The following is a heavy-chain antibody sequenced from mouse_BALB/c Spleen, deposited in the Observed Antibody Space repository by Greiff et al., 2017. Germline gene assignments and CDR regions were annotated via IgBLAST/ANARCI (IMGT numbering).Heavy chain of an antibody. CDR1: GFSLTSYD. CDR3: VRGRDYYGYYFDY. CDR2: IWTGGGT. D-gene: IGHD1-2*01. J-gene: IGHJ2*01. V-gene: IGHV2-9-2*01. Sequence: VKLVESGPGLVAPSQSLSITCTVSGFSLTSYDISWIRQPPGKGLEWLGVIWTGGGTNYNSAFMSRLSISKDNSKSQVFLKMNSLQTDDTAIYYCVRGRDYYGYYFDYWGQGTTLTVSS.